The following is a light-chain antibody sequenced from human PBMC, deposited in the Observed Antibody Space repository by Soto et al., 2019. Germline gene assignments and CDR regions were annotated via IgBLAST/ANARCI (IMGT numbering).Light chain of an antibody. J-gene: IGLJ1*01. CDR2: EVN. CDR1: SSDVGAYNF. CDR3: GSYTTSNTLHHV. Sequence: QAVRTQAASVSASPGQSRTMSWTGTSSDVGAYNFVSWYQQYPGKAPKLMIYEVNNRPSGVSSRFSGSKSGDSASLTISGLQTEDEADYFCGSYTTSNTLHHVFGTGPKVTXL. V-gene: IGLV2-14*01.